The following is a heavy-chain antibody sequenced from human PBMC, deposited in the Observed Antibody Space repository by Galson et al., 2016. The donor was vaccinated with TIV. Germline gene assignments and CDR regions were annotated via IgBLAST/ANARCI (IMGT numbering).Heavy chain of an antibody. CDR2: TVPIFRTP. CDR3: AREMYFYDSSRKGDAFDV. CDR1: EDTFSNHA. Sequence: SVKVSCKASEDTFSNHAISWARQAPGQGLEWMGRTVPIFRTPTYAQKFQGRVTLTADESTSTAYMELSNLRSEDTAVYYCAREMYFYDSSRKGDAFDVWGQGSMVTVSS. D-gene: IGHD3-22*01. V-gene: IGHV1-69*13. J-gene: IGHJ3*01.